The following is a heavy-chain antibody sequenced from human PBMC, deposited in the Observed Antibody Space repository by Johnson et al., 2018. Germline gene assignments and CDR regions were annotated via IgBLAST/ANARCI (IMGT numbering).Heavy chain of an antibody. D-gene: IGHD5-18*01. CDR2: IWYDGSNK. CDR3: ARARSWGIQLYYYYYGMDV. CDR1: GFTFSSYG. J-gene: IGHJ6*02. Sequence: QEQLVESGGGVVQPGRSLRLSCAASGFTFSSYGMHWVRQAPGKGLEWVAVIWYDGSNKYYADSVTGRFTISRDNSKNTLYLQMHSLRAEDTAVYYWARARSWGIQLYYYYYGMDVWGQGTTVTVSS. V-gene: IGHV3-33*01.